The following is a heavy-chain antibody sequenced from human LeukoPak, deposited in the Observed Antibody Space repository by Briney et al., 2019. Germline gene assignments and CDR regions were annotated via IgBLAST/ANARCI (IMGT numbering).Heavy chain of an antibody. J-gene: IGHJ4*02. CDR1: GFTFSSYA. V-gene: IGHV3-64*01. Sequence: GGSLRLSCAASGFTFSSYAMHWVRQAPGKGLEYVSAISSNGGSTYYANSVKGRFTISRDNAKNSLYLQMNSLRAEDTAVYYCARIDRLNFDYWGQGTLVTVSS. CDR3: ARIDRLNFDY. D-gene: IGHD2-21*01. CDR2: ISSNGGST.